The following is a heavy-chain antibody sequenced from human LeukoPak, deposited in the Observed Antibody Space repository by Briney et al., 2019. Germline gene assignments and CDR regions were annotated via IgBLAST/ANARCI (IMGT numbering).Heavy chain of an antibody. CDR3: AKVGYSGYDYDQCYFDY. V-gene: IGHV3-23*01. CDR2: ISGSGGST. CDR1: GFTFSSYA. Sequence: PGGSLRLSCAASGFTFSSYAMSWVRQAPGKGLEWVSAISGSGGSTYYADSVKGRFTISRDNSKNTLYLQMNSLRAEDTAVYYCAKVGYSGYDYDQCYFDYWGQGTLVTVSS. D-gene: IGHD5-12*01. J-gene: IGHJ4*02.